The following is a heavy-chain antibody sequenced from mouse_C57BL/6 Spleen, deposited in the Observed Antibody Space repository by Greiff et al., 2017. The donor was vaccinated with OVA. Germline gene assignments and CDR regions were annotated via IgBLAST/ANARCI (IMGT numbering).Heavy chain of an antibody. CDR3: ARGFITTVVAPGDY. V-gene: IGHV1-55*01. D-gene: IGHD1-1*01. CDR1: GYTFTSYW. J-gene: IGHJ2*01. CDR2: IYPGSGST. Sequence: QVQLQQPGAELVKPGASVKMSCKASGYTFTSYWITWVKQRPGQGLEWIGDIYPGSGSTNYNEKFKSKATLTVDTSSSTAYMQLSSLTSEDSAVYDCARGFITTVVAPGDYWGQGTTLTVSS.